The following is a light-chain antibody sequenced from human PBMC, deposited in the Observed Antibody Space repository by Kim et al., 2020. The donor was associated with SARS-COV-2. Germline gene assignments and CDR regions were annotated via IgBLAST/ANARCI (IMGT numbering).Light chain of an antibody. CDR2: EVS. CDR1: SSDVGSYNL. CDR3: CSCAGSSTYVV. J-gene: IGLJ2*01. Sequence: QSISTSCTGTSSDVGSYNLVSWYQQHPGKAPKLMIYEVSKRPSGVSNRFSGSKSGNTDSLTISGLQAEDEADYYCCSCAGSSTYVVFGGGTQLTVL. V-gene: IGLV2-23*02.